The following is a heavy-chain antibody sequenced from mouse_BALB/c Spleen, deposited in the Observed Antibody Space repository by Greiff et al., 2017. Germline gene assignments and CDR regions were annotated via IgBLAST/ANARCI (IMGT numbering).Heavy chain of an antibody. CDR2: IWAGGST. CDR1: GFSLTSYG. CDR3: ARDSYGSSYAY. Sequence: VMLVESGPGLVAPSQSLSITCTVSGFSLTSYGVHWVRQPPGKGLEWLGVIWAGGSTNYNSALMSRLSISKDNSKSQVFLKMNSLQTDDTAMYYCARDSYGSSYAYWGQGTLVTVSA. J-gene: IGHJ3*01. D-gene: IGHD1-1*01. V-gene: IGHV2-9*02.